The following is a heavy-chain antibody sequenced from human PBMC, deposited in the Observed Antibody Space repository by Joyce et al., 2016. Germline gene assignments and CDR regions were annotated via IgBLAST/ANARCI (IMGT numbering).Heavy chain of an antibody. CDR1: GYRFTTHW. D-gene: IGHD5-24*01. V-gene: IGHV5-51*01. J-gene: IGHJ4*02. CDR2: IYPGDSDI. CDR3: ARDNGRDGYNWGFYFDY. Sequence: EVQLVQSGAEVKKPGESLKISCKASGYRFTTHWIGWVRQLPGKGLEWMGIIYPGDSDIRYSPSFQGQVTISADRSISTAYLQWNSLKASDTAMYFCARDNGRDGYNWGFYFDYWGQGTLVTVSS.